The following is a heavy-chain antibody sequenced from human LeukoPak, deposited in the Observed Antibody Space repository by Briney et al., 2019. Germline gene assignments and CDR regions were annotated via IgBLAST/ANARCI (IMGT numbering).Heavy chain of an antibody. CDR1: GGSISSGDYY. CDR2: IYYSGST. J-gene: IGHJ6*02. Sequence: SQTLSLTCTVSGGSISSGDYYWSWIRQPPGKGLEWIGYIYYSGSTYYNPSLKSRVTISVDTSKNQFSLKLSSVTAADTAVYYCATSRYDFTGRYYSGMHVWGQGTTVTVSS. CDR3: ATSRYDFTGRYYSGMHV. V-gene: IGHV4-30-4*01. D-gene: IGHD3-3*01.